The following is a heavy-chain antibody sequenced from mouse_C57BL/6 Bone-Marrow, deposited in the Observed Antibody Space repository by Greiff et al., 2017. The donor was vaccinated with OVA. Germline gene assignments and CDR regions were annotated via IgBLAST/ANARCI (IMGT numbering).Heavy chain of an antibody. V-gene: IGHV1-26*01. CDR1: GYTFTDYY. J-gene: IGHJ3*01. Sequence: EVQLQQSGPELVKPGASVQISCKASGYTFTDYYMNWVKQSHGKSLEWIGDINPNNGGTSYNQKFKGKATLTVDKSSSTAYMELRSLTSEDSAVYYCARRTLSSPWFAYWGQGTLVTVSA. CDR3: ARRTLSSPWFAY. CDR2: INPNNGGT. D-gene: IGHD1-1*01.